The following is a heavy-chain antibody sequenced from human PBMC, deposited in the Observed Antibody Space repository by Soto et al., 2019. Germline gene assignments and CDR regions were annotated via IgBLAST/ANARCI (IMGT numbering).Heavy chain of an antibody. CDR3: ARDRTVVVAATLDY. CDR1: GFTFSSYG. J-gene: IGHJ4*02. Sequence: QVQLVESGGGVVQPGRSLRLSCAASGFTFSSYGMHWVHQAPGKGLEWVAVIWYDGSNKYYADSVKGRFTISRDNSKNTLYLQMNSLRAEDTAVYYCARDRTVVVAATLDYWGQGTLVTVSS. CDR2: IWYDGSNK. V-gene: IGHV3-33*01. D-gene: IGHD2-15*01.